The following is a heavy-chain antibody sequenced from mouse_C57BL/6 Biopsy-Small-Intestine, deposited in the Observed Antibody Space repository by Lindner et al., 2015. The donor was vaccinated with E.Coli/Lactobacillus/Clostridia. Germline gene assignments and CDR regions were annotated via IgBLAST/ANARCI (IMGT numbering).Heavy chain of an antibody. CDR3: ARATIHFDN. CDR1: GYTFTTYY. Sequence: SVKVSCKASGYTFTTYYIHWVRQAPGQGLEWMGMINPSDGRTSYSQKFQGRVTMTRDTSTSTVSLELSSLRSEDTAVYYCARATIHFDNWGQGTLVTVSS. J-gene: IGHJ4*01. D-gene: IGHD2-12*01. V-gene: IGHV1-64*01. CDR2: INPSDGRT.